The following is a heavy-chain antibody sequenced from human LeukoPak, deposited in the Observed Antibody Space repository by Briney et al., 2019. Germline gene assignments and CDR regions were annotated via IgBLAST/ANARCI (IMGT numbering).Heavy chain of an antibody. CDR1: GFTFSSYG. CDR3: ARDPEGLSGYGPFDY. Sequence: GRSLRLSCAASGFTFSSYGMHWVRQAPGKGLEWVAVIWYDGSDKYCADSVKGRFTISRDNSKNTLYLQMNSLRAEDTAVYYCARDPEGLSGYGPFDYWGQGTLVTVSS. D-gene: IGHD5-12*01. V-gene: IGHV3-33*01. J-gene: IGHJ4*02. CDR2: IWYDGSDK.